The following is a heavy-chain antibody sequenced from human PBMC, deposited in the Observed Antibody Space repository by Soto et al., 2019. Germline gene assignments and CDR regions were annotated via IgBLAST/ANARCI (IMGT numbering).Heavy chain of an antibody. CDR3: ESGHYDFWSGLEVDYYYYMDV. Sequence: ASVKVSCKASGYTFTSYDINWVRQATGQGLEWMGWMNPNSGDTGYAQKFQGRVTMTRNTSISTAYMELSSLRSEDTDVYYSESGHYDFWSGLEVDYYYYMDVLGKGTTVTVAS. CDR2: MNPNSGDT. CDR1: GYTFTSYD. D-gene: IGHD3-3*01. V-gene: IGHV1-8*01. J-gene: IGHJ6*03.